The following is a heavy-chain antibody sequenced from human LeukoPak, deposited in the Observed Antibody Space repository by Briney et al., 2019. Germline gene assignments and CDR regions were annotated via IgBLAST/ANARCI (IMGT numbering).Heavy chain of an antibody. Sequence: SETLSLTCTVSGGSISSYYWSWIRQPPGKGLEWIGYIYYSGSTNYNPSLKSRVTISVDTSKNQFSLKLSSVTAADTAVYYCARGGTLGGYYYYMDVWGKGTTVTVSS. V-gene: IGHV4-59*01. CDR2: IYYSGST. J-gene: IGHJ6*03. CDR1: GGSISSYY. D-gene: IGHD3-16*01. CDR3: ARGGTLGGYYYYMDV.